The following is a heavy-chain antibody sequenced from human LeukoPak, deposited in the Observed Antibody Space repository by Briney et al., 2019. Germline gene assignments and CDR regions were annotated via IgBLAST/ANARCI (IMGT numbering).Heavy chain of an antibody. D-gene: IGHD2-21*02. J-gene: IGHJ3*01. Sequence: SEALSLSCSVSGGSMSAYFWGWIRQPPGKGLEWIGCVYNSGNTNYNPSLKSRLTISVDMSKSQFSLRLRSVTAADTAVYYCASQYCGGDCKGPGAFDVWGQGTMVAVSS. CDR1: GGSMSAYF. CDR2: VYNSGNT. V-gene: IGHV4-59*08. CDR3: ASQYCGGDCKGPGAFDV.